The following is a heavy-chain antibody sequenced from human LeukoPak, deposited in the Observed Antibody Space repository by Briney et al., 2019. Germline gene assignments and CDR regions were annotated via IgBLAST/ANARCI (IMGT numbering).Heavy chain of an antibody. V-gene: IGHV3-21*01. CDR3: ARDRVSSLLWPGAFDI. CDR2: ISSSSSYI. D-gene: IGHD3-10*01. CDR1: GFTFSSYS. J-gene: IGHJ3*02. Sequence: GGALRLSCAASGFTFSSYSMNWVRQAPGKGLEWVSSISSSSSYIYYADSVKGRFTISRDNAKNSLYLQMNSLRAEDTAVYYCARDRVSSLLWPGAFDIWGQGTMVTVSS.